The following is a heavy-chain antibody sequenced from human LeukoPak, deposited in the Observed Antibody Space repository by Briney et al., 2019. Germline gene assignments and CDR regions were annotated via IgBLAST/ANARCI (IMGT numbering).Heavy chain of an antibody. D-gene: IGHD3-22*01. Sequence: GGSLRLSCAASGFTFDDYAMHWVRQAPGKGLEWVSGISWNSGSIGYADSVKGRFTISRDNAKNSLYLQMNSLRAEDTALYYCAKSYYYDSSSWYFDYWGQGTLVTISS. CDR1: GFTFDDYA. J-gene: IGHJ4*02. CDR3: AKSYYYDSSSWYFDY. V-gene: IGHV3-9*01. CDR2: ISWNSGSI.